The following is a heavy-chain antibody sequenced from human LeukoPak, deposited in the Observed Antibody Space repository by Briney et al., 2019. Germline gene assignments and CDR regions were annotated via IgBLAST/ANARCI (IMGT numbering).Heavy chain of an antibody. CDR3: AKEPMITFGGVIYY. Sequence: GGPLRLSCAASGFTFSSYAMSWVRQAPGKGLERVSAISGSGGSTYYADSVKGRFTISRDNSKNTLYLQMNSLRAEDTAVYYCAKEPMITFGGVIYYWGQGTLVTVSS. CDR2: ISGSGGST. CDR1: GFTFSSYA. J-gene: IGHJ4*02. D-gene: IGHD3-16*02. V-gene: IGHV3-23*01.